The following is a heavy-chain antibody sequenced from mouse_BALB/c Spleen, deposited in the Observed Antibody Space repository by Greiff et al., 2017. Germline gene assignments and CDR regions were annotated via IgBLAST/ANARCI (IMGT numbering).Heavy chain of an antibody. V-gene: IGHV2-9*02. D-gene: IGHD1-1*01. CDR1: GFSLTSYG. Sequence: VKLMESGPGLVAPSQSLSITCTVSGFSLTSYGVHWVRQPPGKGLEWLGVIWAGGSTNYNSALMSRLSISKDNSKSQVFLKMNSLQTDDTAMYYCAREEAHYYGSSYVFAYWGQGTLVTVSA. J-gene: IGHJ3*01. CDR3: AREEAHYYGSSYVFAY. CDR2: IWAGGST.